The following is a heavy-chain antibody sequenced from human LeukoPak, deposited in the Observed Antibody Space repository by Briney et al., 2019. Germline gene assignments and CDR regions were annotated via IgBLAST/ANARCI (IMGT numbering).Heavy chain of an antibody. D-gene: IGHD2-8*01. CDR2: IYTSGST. Sequence: PSETLSLTCTVPGGSISSYYWSWIRQPAGKGLEWIGRIYTSGSTNYNPSLKSRVTMSVDTSKNQFSLKLSSVTAADTAVYYCATSKPPCTNGVCSHRFDYWGQGTLVTVSS. V-gene: IGHV4-4*07. J-gene: IGHJ4*02. CDR3: ATSKPPCTNGVCSHRFDY. CDR1: GGSISSYY.